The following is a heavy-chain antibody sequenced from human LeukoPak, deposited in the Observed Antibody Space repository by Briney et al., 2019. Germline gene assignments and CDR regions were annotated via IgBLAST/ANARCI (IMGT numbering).Heavy chain of an antibody. J-gene: IGHJ4*02. Sequence: WASVKVSCKASGYTFTSYYMHWVRQAPGQGLEWMGIINPSGGSTSYAQKFQGRVTMTRDTSTSTVYMELSSLRSEDTAVYYCARDAPSRLGGYVGDYYFDYWGQGTLVTVSS. V-gene: IGHV1-46*03. CDR3: ARDAPSRLGGYVGDYYFDY. CDR2: INPSGGST. D-gene: IGHD5-12*01. CDR1: GYTFTSYY.